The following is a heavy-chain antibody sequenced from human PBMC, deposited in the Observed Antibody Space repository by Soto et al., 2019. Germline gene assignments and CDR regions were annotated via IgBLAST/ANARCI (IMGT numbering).Heavy chain of an antibody. CDR3: ARGNPFNYAGFDV. D-gene: IGHD3-16*01. V-gene: IGHV1-8*01. J-gene: IGHJ6*02. CDR1: GYTFSDFD. CDR2: MNAKSGDT. Sequence: ASVKVSCKASGYTFSDFDINWLRQAAGQGPEWMGWMNAKSGDTFSAQRLQGKFNMTWDTSLSTAYMEVGSLTSDDAAIYYCARGNPFNYAGFDVWGQGXTVTV.